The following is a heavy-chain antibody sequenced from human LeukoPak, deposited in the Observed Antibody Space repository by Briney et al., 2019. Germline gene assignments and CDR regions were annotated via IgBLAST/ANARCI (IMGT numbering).Heavy chain of an antibody. CDR2: ISAYNGNT. CDR3: ARDLNSYCSSTSCYMTLDY. J-gene: IGHJ4*02. D-gene: IGHD2-2*02. V-gene: IGHV1-18*01. Sequence: GASVKVSCKASGYTFTSYGISWVRQAPGQGLEWMGWISAYNGNTNYAQKLQGRVTMTTDTSTSTAYMELRSLRSDDTAVYYCARDLNSYCSSTSCYMTLDYWGQGTLVTVSS. CDR1: GYTFTSYG.